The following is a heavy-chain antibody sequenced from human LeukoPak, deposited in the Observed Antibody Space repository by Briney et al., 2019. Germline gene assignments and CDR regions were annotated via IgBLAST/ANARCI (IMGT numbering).Heavy chain of an antibody. J-gene: IGHJ4*02. V-gene: IGHV4-59*01. Sequence: KPSETLSLTCTVSGGSISNYYWTWIRQPTGKGLEWIGSIYYDGSTNYNPSLKSRVTISLDTPKNQFSLKLSSVTAAGTAVYYCAKDGGYGSGSALWGQGTLITVSS. CDR3: AKDGGYGSGSAL. D-gene: IGHD3-10*01. CDR1: GGSISNYY. CDR2: IYYDGST.